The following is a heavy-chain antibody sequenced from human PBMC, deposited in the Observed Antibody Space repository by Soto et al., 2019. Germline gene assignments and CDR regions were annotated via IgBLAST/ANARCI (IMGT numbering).Heavy chain of an antibody. D-gene: IGHD3-9*01. CDR1: GYTFTNYF. Sequence: ASVKVSCKASGYTFTNYFMHWVRQAPGQGLEWMGIINPSDRTTSYAHKFQGRVTMTRDTSTSTVYMELSSLTSEDTALYYCGTPLKRGQLRFSDWPNEAWRQGPQVTDS. V-gene: IGHV1-46*03. CDR2: INPSDRTT. CDR3: GTPLKRGQLRFSDWPNEA. J-gene: IGHJ5*02.